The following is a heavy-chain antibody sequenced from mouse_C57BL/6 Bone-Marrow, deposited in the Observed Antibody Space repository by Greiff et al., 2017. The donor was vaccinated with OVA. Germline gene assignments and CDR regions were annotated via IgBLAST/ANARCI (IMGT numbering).Heavy chain of an antibody. V-gene: IGHV5-15*04. CDR3: ARRGYYVGYYAMDY. Sequence: EVQVVESGGGLVQPGGSLKLSCAASGFTFSDYGMAWVRQAPRKGPEWVAFISNLAYSIYYADTVTGRFTISRENAKNTLYLEMSSLRSEDTAMYYCARRGYYVGYYAMDYWGQGTSVTVSS. CDR1: GFTFSDYG. D-gene: IGHD2-3*01. J-gene: IGHJ4*01. CDR2: ISNLAYSI.